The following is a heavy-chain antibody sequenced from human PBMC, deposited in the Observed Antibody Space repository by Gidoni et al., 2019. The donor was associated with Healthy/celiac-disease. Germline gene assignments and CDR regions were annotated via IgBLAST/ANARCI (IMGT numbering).Heavy chain of an antibody. CDR2: MNPNSGNT. CDR3: ARGPNIQLWSRPVYGMDV. Sequence: QAQLVQSGAEVKKPGASVKVSCKAAGYTFTSYDINWVRQATGQGLEWMGWMNPNSGNTGYAQKFQGRVTMTRNTSISTAYMELSSLRSEDTAVYYCARGPNIQLWSRPVYGMDVWGQGTTVTVSS. V-gene: IGHV1-8*01. J-gene: IGHJ6*02. D-gene: IGHD5-18*01. CDR1: GYTFTSYD.